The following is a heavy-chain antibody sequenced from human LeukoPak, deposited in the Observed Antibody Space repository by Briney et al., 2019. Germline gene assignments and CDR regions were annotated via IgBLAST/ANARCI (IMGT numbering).Heavy chain of an antibody. J-gene: IGHJ3*02. Sequence: AGGSLRLSCAASGFTFSSYAMHWVRQAPGKGLEWVAVISYDGSNKYYADSVKGRFTISRENAKNSLYLQMNSLRAGDTAVYYCARGPGDYGGAFDIWGQGTMVTVSS. D-gene: IGHD4/OR15-4a*01. V-gene: IGHV3-30*14. CDR3: ARGPGDYGGAFDI. CDR2: ISYDGSNK. CDR1: GFTFSSYA.